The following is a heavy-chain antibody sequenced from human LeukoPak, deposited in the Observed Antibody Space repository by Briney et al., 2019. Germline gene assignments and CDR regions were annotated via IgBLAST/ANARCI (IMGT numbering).Heavy chain of an antibody. V-gene: IGHV4-59*01. J-gene: IGHJ3*02. Sequence: SETLSLTCTVSGGSISSYYWSWIRQPPGRGREWIGYIYYSGSTNYNPSLKSRVTISVDTSKNQFSLKLSSVTAADTAVYYCARSTVYSSGWYDAFDIWGQGTMVTVSS. CDR2: IYYSGST. CDR3: ARSTVYSSGWYDAFDI. D-gene: IGHD6-19*01. CDR1: GGSISSYY.